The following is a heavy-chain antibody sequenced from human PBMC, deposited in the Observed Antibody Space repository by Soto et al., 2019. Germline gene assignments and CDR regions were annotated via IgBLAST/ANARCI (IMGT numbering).Heavy chain of an antibody. J-gene: IGHJ3*02. CDR2: IYPGDSDT. D-gene: IGHD7-27*01. V-gene: IGHV5-51*01. CDR3: ATTLSGDFEDAFDI. Sequence: GGSLRLSCKGSGYSFTSYWIGWVRQMPGKGLEWMGIIYPGDSDTRYSPSFQGQVTISADKSISTAYLQWSSLKASDTAMYYCATTLSGDFEDAFDIWGPGTMVTVSS. CDR1: GYSFTSYW.